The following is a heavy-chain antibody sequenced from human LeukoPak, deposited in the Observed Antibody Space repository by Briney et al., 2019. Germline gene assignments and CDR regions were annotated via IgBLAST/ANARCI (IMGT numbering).Heavy chain of an antibody. CDR2: ISSSGSTI. J-gene: IGHJ6*04. Sequence: GGSLRLSCAASGSGFTFSNAWMNWVRQAPGKGLEWVSYISSSGSTIYYADSVKGRFTISRDNAKNSLYLQMNSLRAEDTAVYYCAELGITMIGGVWGKGTTVTISS. V-gene: IGHV3-48*04. CDR3: AELGITMIGGV. D-gene: IGHD3-10*02. CDR1: GSGFTFSNAW.